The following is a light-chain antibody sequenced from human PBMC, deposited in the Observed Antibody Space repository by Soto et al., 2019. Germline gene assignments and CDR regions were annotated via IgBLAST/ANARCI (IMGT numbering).Light chain of an antibody. CDR3: QQYNSYSPLT. Sequence: DIQMTQSPSTLPASVGDRVTITCRASESISTCLAWYQQKPGNAPNLLIYKASRLETGVPSRFSGSGSGTEFTLTIGFLQPDDFATYYCQQYNSYSPLTFGGGTRLEI. V-gene: IGKV1-5*03. J-gene: IGKJ4*01. CDR1: ESISTC. CDR2: KAS.